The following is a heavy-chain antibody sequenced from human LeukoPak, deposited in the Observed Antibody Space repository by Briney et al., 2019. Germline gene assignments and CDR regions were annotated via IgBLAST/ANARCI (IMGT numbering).Heavy chain of an antibody. V-gene: IGHV3-23*01. CDR2: ISGSGGST. Sequence: GGSLRLSCAASGFTFSSYAMGWVRQAPGKGLEWVSAISGSGGSTYYADSVKGRFTISRDNSKNTLYLHMNSLRAEDTAVYYCAKVSAVAATPIDYWGQGTLVTVSS. D-gene: IGHD2-15*01. J-gene: IGHJ4*02. CDR1: GFTFSSYA. CDR3: AKVSAVAATPIDY.